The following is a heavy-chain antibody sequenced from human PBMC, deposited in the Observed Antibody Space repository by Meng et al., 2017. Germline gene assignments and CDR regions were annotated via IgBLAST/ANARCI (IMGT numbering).Heavy chain of an antibody. J-gene: IGHJ4*02. CDR1: GDSVSSNSAA. CDR2: AYYRSKWYH. V-gene: IGHV6-1*01. CDR3: ARGSYSFDS. Sequence: QRQHQQSGPGLVKPSQTLSLICAISGDSVSSNSAAWNWIRQSPSRGLEWLGRAYYRSKWYHDYAESVKSRISIDPDTSKNQFSLQLRSVTPEDSAVYYCARGSYSFDSWGQRILVTVSS. D-gene: IGHD1-26*01.